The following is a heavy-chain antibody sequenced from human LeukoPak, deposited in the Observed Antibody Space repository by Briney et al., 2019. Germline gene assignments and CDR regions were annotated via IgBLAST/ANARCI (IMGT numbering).Heavy chain of an antibody. V-gene: IGHV2-5*02. J-gene: IGHJ4*02. D-gene: IGHD3-10*01. CDR1: GFSLSTSGVG. CDR3: AHRKYYYGSGSWISFDY. Sequence: SGPTLVNPTQTLTLTCTFSGFSLSTSGVGVGRIRQPPGKALEWLALIYWDDDKRYSPSLKSRLTITKDTSKNQVVLTMTNMDPVDTATYYCAHRKYYYGSGSWISFDYWGQGTLVTVSS. CDR2: IYWDDDK.